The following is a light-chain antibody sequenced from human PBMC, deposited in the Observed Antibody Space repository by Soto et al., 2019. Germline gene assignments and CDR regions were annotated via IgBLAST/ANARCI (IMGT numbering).Light chain of an antibody. J-gene: IGKJ4*01. Sequence: EIVLTQSPDTLSLSPGERATLSCRASQSVRSNDLAWYQQKPGQAPRFLIYDASSRANGIPERFSGSGSGTDFTLTISRLESEDFAVYYCQQYGSSPLTFGGGTKVEIK. CDR3: QQYGSSPLT. CDR1: QSVRSND. V-gene: IGKV3-20*01. CDR2: DAS.